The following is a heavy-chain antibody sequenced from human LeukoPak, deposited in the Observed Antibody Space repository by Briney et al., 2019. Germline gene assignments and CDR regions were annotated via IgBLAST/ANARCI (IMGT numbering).Heavy chain of an antibody. J-gene: IGHJ4*02. CDR1: GFTFSSYG. CDR3: ARDAQEDFDY. CDR2: IWYDGSNK. V-gene: IGHV3-33*01. Sequence: PGRSLRLSCAASGFTFSSYGMHWVRQAPGKGLEWVAVIWYDGSNKYYADSVKGRFTISRDNSKNTLYLQMSSLRAEDTAVYYCARDAQEDFDYWGQGTLVTVSS.